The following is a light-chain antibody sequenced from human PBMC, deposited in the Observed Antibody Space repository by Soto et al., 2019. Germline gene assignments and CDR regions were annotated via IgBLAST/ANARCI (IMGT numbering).Light chain of an antibody. CDR2: AAS. J-gene: IGKJ4*01. CDR1: QGISSY. Sequence: DIQLTQSPSFLSASVGDRVTITCRASQGISSYLAWYQQKPGKAPKLLIYAASTLQSGVPSRFSSSGSGTEFTLTISSLRPEDFATYYCQQLNSYPLTFGGGPKVEIK. V-gene: IGKV1-9*01. CDR3: QQLNSYPLT.